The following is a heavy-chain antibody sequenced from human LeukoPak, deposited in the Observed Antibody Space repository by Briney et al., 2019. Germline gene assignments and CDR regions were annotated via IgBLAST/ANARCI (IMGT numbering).Heavy chain of an antibody. CDR1: GFTFSSYS. CDR2: ISSTSSYI. J-gene: IGHJ4*02. CDR3: ARGGYTGYDFAFDY. Sequence: GGSLRLSCAASGFTFSSYSMNWVRQAPGKGLEWVSSISSTSSYIYYADSVQGRFTISRDNAKNSLYLQMNSLRAEDAAVYYCARGGYTGYDFAFDYWGQGTLVTVSS. V-gene: IGHV3-21*01. D-gene: IGHD5-12*01.